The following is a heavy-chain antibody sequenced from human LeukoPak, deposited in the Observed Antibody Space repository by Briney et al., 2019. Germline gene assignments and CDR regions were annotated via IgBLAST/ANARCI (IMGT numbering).Heavy chain of an antibody. Sequence: GASVKVSCKASGYTFTGYYMHWVRQAPGQGLEWMGWINPNSGGTNYAQKFQGRVTMTRDTSISTAYMELSRLRSDDTAVYYCARVKHYYGSGSKVYYFDYWGQGTLVTVSS. CDR3: ARVKHYYGSGSKVYYFDY. V-gene: IGHV1-2*02. D-gene: IGHD3-10*01. J-gene: IGHJ4*02. CDR2: INPNSGGT. CDR1: GYTFTGYY.